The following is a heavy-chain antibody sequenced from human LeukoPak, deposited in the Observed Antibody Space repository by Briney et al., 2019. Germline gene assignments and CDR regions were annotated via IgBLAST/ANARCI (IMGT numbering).Heavy chain of an antibody. D-gene: IGHD4-11*01. CDR1: GGSISSGANY. V-gene: IGHV4-30-2*01. J-gene: IGHJ3*02. Sequence: SQTLSLTCTVSGGSISSGANYWSWIRQPPGRGLEWIGYISHSESAYYSPSLESRITISVDRSKNQFSLKLKSVTASDTAIYYCARDGGTTSNPSHDTFAIWGQGTMVAVSS. CDR2: ISHSESA. CDR3: ARDGGTTSNPSHDTFAI.